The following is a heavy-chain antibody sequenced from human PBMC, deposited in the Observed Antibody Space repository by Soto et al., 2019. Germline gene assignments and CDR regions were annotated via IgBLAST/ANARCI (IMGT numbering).Heavy chain of an antibody. D-gene: IGHD2-15*01. CDR1: GFPFSSYW. J-gene: IGHJ4*02. V-gene: IGHV3-7*01. Sequence: EVQLVESGGGLVQPGGSLRLSCAASGFPFSSYWMCWVRQAPGKGLEWVANIKQDGSEKYCVDSVKGRFTISRDNTMNSLYLQMNSLRAEDTAVYYCARMRSYCSGGSCYPYYFDYWGQGTLVTVPS. CDR3: ARMRSYCSGGSCYPYYFDY. CDR2: IKQDGSEK.